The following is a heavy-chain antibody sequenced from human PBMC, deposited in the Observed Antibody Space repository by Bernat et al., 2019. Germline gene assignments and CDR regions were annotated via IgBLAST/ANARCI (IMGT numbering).Heavy chain of an antibody. D-gene: IGHD1-26*01. CDR2: INHSGST. V-gene: IGHV4-34*01. Sequence: QVQLQQWGAGLLKPSETLSLTCAVYGGSFSGYYWSWIRQPPGKGLEWIGEINHSGSTNYNPSLKSRVTISVDTSKNQFSLKLSSVTAADTAVYYCARSRGEIVGVTTKGFDIWGQATMISGSS. CDR3: ARSRGEIVGVTTKGFDI. CDR1: GGSFSGYY. J-gene: IGHJ3*02.